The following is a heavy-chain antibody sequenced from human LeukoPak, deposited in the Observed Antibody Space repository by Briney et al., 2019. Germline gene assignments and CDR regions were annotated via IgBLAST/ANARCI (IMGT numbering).Heavy chain of an antibody. J-gene: IGHJ4*02. V-gene: IGHV1-69*05. D-gene: IGHD3-10*01. CDR2: IIPIFGTA. Sequence: GASVKVSCKASGGTFSSYAISWVRQAPGQGLEWMGRIIPIFGTANYAQKFQGRVTITTDESTSTAYMELSSLRSEDTAVYYCAGSPLSYYGSGSYYNVVDYWGQGTLVTVSS. CDR3: AGSPLSYYGSGSYYNVVDY. CDR1: GGTFSSYA.